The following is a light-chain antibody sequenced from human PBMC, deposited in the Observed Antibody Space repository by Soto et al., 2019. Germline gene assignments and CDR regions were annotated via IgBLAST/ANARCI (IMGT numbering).Light chain of an antibody. CDR1: QSISVS. Sequence: DIQMTQSPSSLSASVGDRVTITCRASQSISVSLNWYQKKPGKAPKLLIYGASTLQSGVSSRFSGSGSGTDYTLTISSLQPEDFATYYCQQSYRTPTFGQGTRLEIK. CDR2: GAS. CDR3: QQSYRTPT. V-gene: IGKV1-39*01. J-gene: IGKJ5*01.